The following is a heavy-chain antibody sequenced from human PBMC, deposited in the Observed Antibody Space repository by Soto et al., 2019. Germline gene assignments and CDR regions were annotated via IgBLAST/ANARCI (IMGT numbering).Heavy chain of an antibody. CDR3: ARVRAGCSATSCYLDP. Sequence: QVQLQESGTGLVKPSETLSLTCAVSGGSISSSNWWTWVRHPPGKGLEWIGEISHSGTTYYNPSLKSRGDISIDRSKNQFSLKLSSVTAADTAVYYCARVRAGCSATSCYLDPWGQGTLFTVSS. CDR2: ISHSGTT. D-gene: IGHD2-2*01. J-gene: IGHJ5*02. CDR1: GGSISSSNW. V-gene: IGHV4-4*02.